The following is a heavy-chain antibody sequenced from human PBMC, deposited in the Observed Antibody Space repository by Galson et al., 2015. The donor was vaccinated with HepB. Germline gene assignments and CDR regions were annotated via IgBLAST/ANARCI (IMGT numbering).Heavy chain of an antibody. CDR1: GDSVSSNSAA. CDR2: TYYRSKWYN. V-gene: IGHV6-1*01. D-gene: IGHD2-21*01. CDR3: ARDNVRNCGGDCLGWAFDI. J-gene: IGHJ3*02. Sequence: CAISGDSVSSNSAAWNWIRQSPSRGLEWLGRTYYRSKWYNDYAVSVKSRITINPDTSKNQFSLQLNSVTPEDTAVYYCARDNVRNCGGDCLGWAFDIWGQGTMVTVSS.